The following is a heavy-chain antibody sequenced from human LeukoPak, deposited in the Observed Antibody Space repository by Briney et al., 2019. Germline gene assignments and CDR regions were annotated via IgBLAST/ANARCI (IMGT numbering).Heavy chain of an antibody. Sequence: ASVKVSCKASGGTFSNYGFSWVRLAPGQGLEWMGGIIPILGRTNYGQRVQGRVTITTDESTSTAYMELSSLTSDDTAVYYCASSLDSSGEVFPPNWFDPWGQGTLVTVTS. CDR3: ASSLDSSGEVFPPNWFDP. J-gene: IGHJ5*02. CDR2: IIPILGRT. D-gene: IGHD3-10*01. V-gene: IGHV1-69*05. CDR1: GGTFSNYG.